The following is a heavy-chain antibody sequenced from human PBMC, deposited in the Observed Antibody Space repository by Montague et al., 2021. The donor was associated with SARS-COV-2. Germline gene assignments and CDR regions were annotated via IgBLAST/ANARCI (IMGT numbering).Heavy chain of an antibody. CDR3: TSDYKYNVGDGLDI. D-gene: IGHD1-14*01. CDR1: GFTFSNHY. Sequence: SLRLSCAASGFTFSNHYMNWVRQAPGKGLEWISDISTNAYTKSYAGSVKGRFTISRDNGKNSLYLQMNSLRVEDTAVYYCTSDYKYNVGDGLDIWGQGTKVTVSS. CDR2: ISTNAYTK. V-gene: IGHV3-48*03. J-gene: IGHJ3*02.